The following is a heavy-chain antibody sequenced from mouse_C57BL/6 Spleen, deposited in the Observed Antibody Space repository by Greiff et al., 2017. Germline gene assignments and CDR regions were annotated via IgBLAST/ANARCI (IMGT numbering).Heavy chain of an antibody. V-gene: IGHV1-19*01. J-gene: IGHJ2*01. Sequence: VQLQQSGPVLVKPGASVKLSCTASGYTFTDYYMNWVQQSHGKSLEWIGVINPSNGGTSSNQKFKGKATLTVDKSSSTAYMELNSLTSEDSAVYYCASDDSSYEYYFDYWGQGTTLTVSS. CDR1: GYTFTDYY. CDR2: INPSNGGT. CDR3: ASDDSSYEYYFDY. D-gene: IGHD1-1*01.